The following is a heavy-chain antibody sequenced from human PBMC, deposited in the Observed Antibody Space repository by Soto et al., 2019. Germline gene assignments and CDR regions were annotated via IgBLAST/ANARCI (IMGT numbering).Heavy chain of an antibody. CDR1: GYTFTGYY. Sequence: ASVKVSCKASGYTFTGYYMHWVRQAPGQGLEWMGWINPNSGGTNYAQKFQGRVTMTRDTSISTAYMELSRLRSDDTAVYYCARARGIAARSYYYYGMDVWGQGTTVTVSS. D-gene: IGHD6-6*01. V-gene: IGHV1-2*02. CDR3: ARARGIAARSYYYYGMDV. J-gene: IGHJ6*02. CDR2: INPNSGGT.